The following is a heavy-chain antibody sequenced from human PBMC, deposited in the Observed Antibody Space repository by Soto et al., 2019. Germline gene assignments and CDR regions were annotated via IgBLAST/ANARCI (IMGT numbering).Heavy chain of an antibody. J-gene: IGHJ6*03. CDR2: INHSGST. CDR3: AGYCGSTSCHNPNYYYYMDV. D-gene: IGHD2-2*02. V-gene: IGHV4-34*01. Sequence: TSETLSLTCAVYGGSFSGYYWSWISQPPGKGLEWIGEINHSGSTNYNPSLKSRVTISVDTSKNQFSLKLSSVTAADTAVYYCAGYCGSTSCHNPNYYYYMDVWGKGTTVTVSS. CDR1: GGSFSGYY.